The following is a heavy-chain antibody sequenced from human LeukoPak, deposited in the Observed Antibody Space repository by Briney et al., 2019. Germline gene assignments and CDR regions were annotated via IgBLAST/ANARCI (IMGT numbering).Heavy chain of an antibody. CDR2: INHSGST. J-gene: IGHJ4*02. CDR1: GGSFSGYY. V-gene: IGHV4-34*01. Sequence: SETLSLTCAVYGGSFSGYYWSWIRQPPGKGLEWIGEINHSGSTNYNPSLKSRVTISVDTSKNQFSLKLSSVTAADTAVYYCAREYGGDPHFDYWGQGTLVTVSS. D-gene: IGHD2-21*02. CDR3: AREYGGDPHFDY.